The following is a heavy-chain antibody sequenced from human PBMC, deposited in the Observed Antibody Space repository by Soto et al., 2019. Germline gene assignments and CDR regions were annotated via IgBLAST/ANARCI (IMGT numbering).Heavy chain of an antibody. CDR2: IIPIFGTA. V-gene: IGHV1-69*13. J-gene: IGHJ6*02. CDR1: GGTFSSYA. Sequence: SVKVSCKASGGTFSSYAISWVRQAPGQGLEWMGGIIPIFGTANCAQKFQGRVTITADESTSTAYMELSSLRSEDTAVYYCAGDSSGWANYGMDVWGQGTTVTVSS. CDR3: AGDSSGWANYGMDV. D-gene: IGHD6-19*01.